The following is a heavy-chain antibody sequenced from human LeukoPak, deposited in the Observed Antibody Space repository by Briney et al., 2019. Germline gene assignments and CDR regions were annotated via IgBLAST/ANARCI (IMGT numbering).Heavy chain of an antibody. CDR3: ARADYYDSSGYCFDY. J-gene: IGHJ4*02. Sequence: PGGSLRLSCAASGFTFSDYYMSWIRQAPGKGLEWVSYISSSGSTIYYADSVKGRFTISRDDAKNSLYLQMNSLRAEDTAVYYCARADYYDSSGYCFDYWGQGTLVTVSS. D-gene: IGHD3-22*01. V-gene: IGHV3-11*04. CDR2: ISSSGSTI. CDR1: GFTFSDYY.